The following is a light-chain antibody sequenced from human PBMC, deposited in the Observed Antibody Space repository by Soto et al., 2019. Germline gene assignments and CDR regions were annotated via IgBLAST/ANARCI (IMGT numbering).Light chain of an antibody. CDR2: EVS. Sequence: QSALTQPPSASGSPGQSVTIYCTGDGSDVGGYNYVSWYQQHPGNAPKLMIYEVSKRPSGVPDRFSGSKSGNTASLTVSGLQADDEADYFCSSYAGNGYVLGTGTKVTLL. CDR3: SSYAGNGYV. CDR1: GSDVGGYNY. V-gene: IGLV2-8*01. J-gene: IGLJ1*01.